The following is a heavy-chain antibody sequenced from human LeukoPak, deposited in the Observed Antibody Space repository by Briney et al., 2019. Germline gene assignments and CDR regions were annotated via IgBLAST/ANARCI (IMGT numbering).Heavy chain of an antibody. Sequence: QSGGSLRLSCAASGFTFSYYGMHWVRQSPGKGLEWVAFIRYDGSNKYYADSVKGRFTISRDNSKNTLYLQMNSLRAEDTAVYYCTTEDYWGQGTLVTVSS. J-gene: IGHJ4*02. V-gene: IGHV3-30*02. CDR3: TTEDY. CDR2: IRYDGSNK. CDR1: GFTFSYYG.